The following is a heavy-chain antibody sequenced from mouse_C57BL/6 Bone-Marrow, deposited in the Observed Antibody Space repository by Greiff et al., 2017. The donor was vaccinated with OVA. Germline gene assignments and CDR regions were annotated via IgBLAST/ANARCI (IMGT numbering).Heavy chain of an antibody. D-gene: IGHD3-2*02. Sequence: QVQLQQPGAELVMPGASVKLSCKASGYTFTSYWMHWVKQRPGQGLEWIGEIDPSDSYTNYNQKFKGKSTLTVDKSSSTAYMQLSSLTSEDSAVYYCARSRDKLRLGAWFAYWGQGTLVTVSA. CDR3: ARSRDKLRLGAWFAY. CDR1: GYTFTSYW. V-gene: IGHV1-69*01. J-gene: IGHJ3*01. CDR2: IDPSDSYT.